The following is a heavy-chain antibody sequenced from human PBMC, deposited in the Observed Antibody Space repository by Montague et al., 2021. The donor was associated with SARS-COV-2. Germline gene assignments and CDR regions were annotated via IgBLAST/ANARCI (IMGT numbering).Heavy chain of an antibody. V-gene: IGHV4-39*01. D-gene: IGHD4-17*01. CDR3: ARRRLREDYFDF. CDR2: VYYSGYT. J-gene: IGHJ4*02. CDR1: GDSVSSSHHY. Sequence: SETLSLTCTVSGDSVSSSHHYWGWIRQPPGKGLEWLGIVYYSGYTYYNPSVKGRVTISIDASKNQFSLKLNSLTATDTAIYHCARRRLREDYFDFWGQGTLLTVSS.